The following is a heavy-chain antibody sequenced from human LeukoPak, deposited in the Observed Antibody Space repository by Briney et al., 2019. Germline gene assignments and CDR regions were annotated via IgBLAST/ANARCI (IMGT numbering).Heavy chain of an antibody. V-gene: IGHV3-48*02. D-gene: IGHD3-10*01. J-gene: IGHJ3*02. Sequence: PGGSLRLSCAASGFTFSSYSMNWVRQAPGKGLEWVSYISSSSSTIYYADSVKGRFTISRDNAKNSMYLQMNSLRDEDTAVYYCARDPTGNYGSDAFDNWGQGTMVTVSS. CDR2: ISSSSSTI. CDR1: GFTFSSYS. CDR3: ARDPTGNYGSDAFDN.